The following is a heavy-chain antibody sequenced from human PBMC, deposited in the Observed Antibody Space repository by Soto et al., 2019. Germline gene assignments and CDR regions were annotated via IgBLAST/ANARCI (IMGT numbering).Heavy chain of an antibody. J-gene: IGHJ6*02. CDR1: GFTFHTYT. Sequence: EVQLAESGGGLVKPGGSLRLSCAASGFTFHTYTMNWVRQAPGKGLEWVSSISSRSSYIYYADSMKGRFTISRDDARNSLYLQMPGLRVEDTAVYYCAREEVSRPNTYHGLDVWGQGTTVTVSS. V-gene: IGHV3-21*01. CDR3: AREEVSRPNTYHGLDV. CDR2: ISSRSSYI.